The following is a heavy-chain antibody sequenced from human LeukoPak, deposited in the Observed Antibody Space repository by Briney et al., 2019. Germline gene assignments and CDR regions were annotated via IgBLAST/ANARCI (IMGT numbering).Heavy chain of an antibody. D-gene: IGHD3-3*01. J-gene: IGHJ5*02. V-gene: IGHV4-38-2*02. CDR2: IYDKAST. CDR3: GRGGARCLEWWTDSYNWFDP. CDR1: GYSICSGYY. Sequence: SETLSLTCTVSGYSICSGYYGGWMRQPPGKGLGWIGSIYDKASTYYNPSLMSRVTITVDTSKNQFSLKLSSVTAADTAVYCCGRGGARCLEWWTDSYNWFDPWGQGTLVTVSS.